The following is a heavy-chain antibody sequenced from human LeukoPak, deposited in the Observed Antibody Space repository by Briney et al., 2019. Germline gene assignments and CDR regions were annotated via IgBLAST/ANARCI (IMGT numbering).Heavy chain of an antibody. CDR1: GGSFSSSNYN. V-gene: IGHV4-39*07. CDR3: ARVHLSDIVVVVAANDAFDI. J-gene: IGHJ3*02. Sequence: PSETLSLTCTVSGGSFSSSNYNWGWIRQPPGKGLEWIGSIYHSGSTYYNPSLKSRVTISVDTSKNQFSLKLSSVTAADTAVYYCARVHLSDIVVVVAANDAFDIWGQGTMVTVSS. CDR2: IYHSGST. D-gene: IGHD2-15*01.